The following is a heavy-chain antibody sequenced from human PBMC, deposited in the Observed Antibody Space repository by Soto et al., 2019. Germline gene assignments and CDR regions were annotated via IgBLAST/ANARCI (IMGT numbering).Heavy chain of an antibody. CDR1: GYSFTSYR. J-gene: IGHJ6*02. CDR2: IDPSDSYT. Sequence: PGESLKISCKGSGYSFTSYRISWVRQMPGKGLEWMGRIDPSDSYTNYSPSFQGHVTISADKSISTAYLQWSSLKASDTAMYYCARLIYDSSGYYYVPNGMDVWGQGTTVTVSS. CDR3: ARLIYDSSGYYYVPNGMDV. V-gene: IGHV5-10-1*01. D-gene: IGHD3-22*01.